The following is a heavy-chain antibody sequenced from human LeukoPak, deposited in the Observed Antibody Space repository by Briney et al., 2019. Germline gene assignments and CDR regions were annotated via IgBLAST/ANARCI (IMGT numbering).Heavy chain of an antibody. D-gene: IGHD3-22*01. CDR2: ISGSGGST. V-gene: IGHV3-23*01. Sequence: PGGSLRLSCAASGFTFSSYAMSWVRQAPGKGLEWVSVISGSGGSTYYADSVKGRFTIFRDNSKSTLNLQMSSLRAEDTAIYYCAKDFSSGYYYFDYWGQGTLVTVSS. CDR3: AKDFSSGYYYFDY. J-gene: IGHJ4*02. CDR1: GFTFSSYA.